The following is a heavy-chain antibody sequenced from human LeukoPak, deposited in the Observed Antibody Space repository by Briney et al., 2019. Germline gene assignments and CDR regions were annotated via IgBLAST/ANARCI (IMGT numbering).Heavy chain of an antibody. Sequence: GGTLRLSCAASGFTFSSYGMSWVRQAPGKGLEWVSAISGSGGSTYYADSVKGRFTISRDNSKNTLYLQMNSLRAEDTAVYYCAKDPQQLVDYWGQGTLVTVSS. V-gene: IGHV3-23*01. D-gene: IGHD6-13*01. CDR1: GFTFSSYG. CDR2: ISGSGGST. CDR3: AKDPQQLVDY. J-gene: IGHJ4*02.